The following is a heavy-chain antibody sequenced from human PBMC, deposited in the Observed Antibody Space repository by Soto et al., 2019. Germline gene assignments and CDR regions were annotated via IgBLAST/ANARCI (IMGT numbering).Heavy chain of an antibody. J-gene: IGHJ6*02. V-gene: IGHV4-30-2*01. CDR2: IYHSGST. CDR1: GGYISSGGYS. Sequence: SETLSLTCAVSGGYISSGGYSWSWIRQPPGKGLEWIGYIYHSGSTYYNPSLKSRVTISVDRSKNQFSLKLSSVTAADTAVYYCAGGPPTPTYYYYGMDVWGQGTTVTVSS. CDR3: AGGPPTPTYYYYGMDV. D-gene: IGHD2-15*01.